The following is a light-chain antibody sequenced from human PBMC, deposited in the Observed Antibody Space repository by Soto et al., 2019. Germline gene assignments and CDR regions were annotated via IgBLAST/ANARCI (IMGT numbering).Light chain of an antibody. V-gene: IGKV3-11*01. J-gene: IGKJ4*01. CDR2: DAS. Sequence: EIVLTQSPATLSLSPGERATLSCRASQSVSKYLAWYQQKPGQAPRLLIHDASNRATGIPARFSGSGSGTAFTLTISSLEPEDFGVYYCQQRSNWPPITFGGGTKVEIK. CDR1: QSVSKY. CDR3: QQRSNWPPIT.